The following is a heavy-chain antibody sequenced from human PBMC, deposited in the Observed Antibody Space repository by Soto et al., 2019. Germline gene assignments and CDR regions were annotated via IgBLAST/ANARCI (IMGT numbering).Heavy chain of an antibody. D-gene: IGHD5-18*01. CDR1: GGTFRSYA. J-gene: IGHJ4*02. CDR3: ARGGDFSSGVDTAMVEEPFDN. CDR2: IIPIFGTA. V-gene: IGHV1-69*12. Sequence: QVQLVQSGAEVKKPGSSVKVSCKASGGTFRSYAISWVRQAPGQGLEWMGGIIPIFGTANYAQKFQGRVTITADESTSTAYMVLSSLRSEDTAVYHCARGGDFSSGVDTAMVEEPFDNWGQAFLLTVSS.